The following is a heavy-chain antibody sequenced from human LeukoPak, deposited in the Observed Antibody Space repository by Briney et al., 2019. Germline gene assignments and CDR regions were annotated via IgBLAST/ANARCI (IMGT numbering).Heavy chain of an antibody. CDR1: GFTFSSYW. CDR3: AKRGVVIRVFLVGFHKEAYYFDS. D-gene: IGHD2-21*01. J-gene: IGHJ4*02. CDR2: INSDGSST. V-gene: IGHV3-74*01. Sequence: GGSLRLSCAASGFTFSSYWMHWVRQAPGKGLVWVSRINSDGSSTSYADSVKGRFTISRDNAKNTLYLQMNSLRAEDTAVYFCAKRGVVIRVFLVGFHKEAYYFDSWGQGALVTVSS.